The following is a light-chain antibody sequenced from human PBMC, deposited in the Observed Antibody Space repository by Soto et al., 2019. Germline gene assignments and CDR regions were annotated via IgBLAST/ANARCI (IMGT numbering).Light chain of an antibody. J-gene: IGKJ4*01. CDR2: ATS. CDR3: QQADSFPLT. Sequence: DIQMTQSPSSVSASIGDRVIISCRASQGISSWLAWYQQKPVEAPRLLIYATSRLQSGVPSRFSGSGSGTDFTLTISDLQPEDFATYYCQQADSFPLTFGGGTKVEIK. CDR1: QGISSW. V-gene: IGKV1D-12*01.